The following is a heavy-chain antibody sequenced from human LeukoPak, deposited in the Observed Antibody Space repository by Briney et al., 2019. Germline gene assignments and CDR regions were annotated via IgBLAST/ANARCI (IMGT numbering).Heavy chain of an antibody. J-gene: IGHJ4*02. CDR1: GDSVSSNSAT. V-gene: IGHV6-1*01. D-gene: IGHD5-18*01. Sequence: SQTLSLTCAISGDSVSSNSATWHWIRQSPSRGLEWLGRTFYRSKWYNDYAESVKSRITLNADTSKNQFSLQLNSVTPEDTAVYSCARVRAYSYGLDYWGQGTLVTVSS. CDR3: ARVRAYSYGLDY. CDR2: TFYRSKWYN.